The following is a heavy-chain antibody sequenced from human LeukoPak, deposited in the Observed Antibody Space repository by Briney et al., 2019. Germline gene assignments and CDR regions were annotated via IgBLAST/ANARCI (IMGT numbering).Heavy chain of an antibody. V-gene: IGHV3-7*05. CDR2: IHGDGSDK. Sequence: GGSLRLSCVVSGFTFISYGMNWVRQAPGKGLEWVANIHGDGSDKYYVDSVKGRFTISRDNSKNPLYLQMNSLRAEDTALYYCARTLRLGTPRPFDIWGRGTVVTVSS. J-gene: IGHJ3*02. CDR1: GFTFISYG. D-gene: IGHD1-14*01. CDR3: ARTLRLGTPRPFDI.